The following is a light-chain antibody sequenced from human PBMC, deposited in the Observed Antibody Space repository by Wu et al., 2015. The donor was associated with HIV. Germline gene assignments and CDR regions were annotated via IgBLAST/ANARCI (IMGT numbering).Light chain of an antibody. Sequence: EIVMTQSPATLSVSPGERATLSCRASQSVSSNLAWYQQKPGQAPRLLIYGASTRATGIPARFSGSGSGTEFTLTISSMQSEDFAVYYCQQYSDYTSTFGQGPRWTSN. J-gene: IGKJ1*01. CDR3: QQYSDYTST. V-gene: IGKV3-15*01. CDR2: GAS. CDR1: QSVSSN.